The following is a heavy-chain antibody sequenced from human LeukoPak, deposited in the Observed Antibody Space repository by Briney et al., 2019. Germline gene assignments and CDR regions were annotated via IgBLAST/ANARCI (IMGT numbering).Heavy chain of an antibody. D-gene: IGHD6-6*01. Sequence: GGSLRLSCAASGFTFSSYSMNWVRRAPGKGLEWVSYISSSSSTIYYADSVKGRFTISRDNAKNSLYLQMNSLRAEDTAAYYCARERIAARCWFDPWGQGTLVTVSS. V-gene: IGHV3-48*01. CDR2: ISSSSSTI. CDR1: GFTFSSYS. CDR3: ARERIAARCWFDP. J-gene: IGHJ5*02.